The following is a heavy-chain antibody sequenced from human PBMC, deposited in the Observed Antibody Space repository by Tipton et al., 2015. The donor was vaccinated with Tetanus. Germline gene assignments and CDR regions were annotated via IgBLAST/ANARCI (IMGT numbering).Heavy chain of an antibody. CDR1: GGSISGHY. J-gene: IGHJ4*02. CDR3: ARANNEFPKKGPFDS. Sequence: TLSLTCTISGGSISGHYWNWIRQPAAKGLEWIGRMYFSGSIRYNPSLKGRVTMSADTSKNQLPLRLTSVTAADTAVYYCARANNEFPKKGPFDSWGQGSLVIVSS. V-gene: IGHV4-4*07. CDR2: MYFSGSI. D-gene: IGHD1-1*01.